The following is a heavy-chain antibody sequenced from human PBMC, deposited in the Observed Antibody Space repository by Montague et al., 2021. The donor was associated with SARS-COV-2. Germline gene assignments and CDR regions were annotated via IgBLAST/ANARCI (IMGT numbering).Heavy chain of an antibody. D-gene: IGHD3-22*01. CDR3: ARGGGYYNDGLDV. Sequence: SETLSLTCTVSGCSISNCYWSWSRQPPGRRLEWIVYIYYSGSTDYSPSLKSRVTISLDTSKNQFSRQMTSVTAADTAVYYCARGGGYYNDGLDVWGPGTTGTVSS. CDR2: IYYSGST. CDR1: GCSISNCY. J-gene: IGHJ6*02. V-gene: IGHV4-59*01.